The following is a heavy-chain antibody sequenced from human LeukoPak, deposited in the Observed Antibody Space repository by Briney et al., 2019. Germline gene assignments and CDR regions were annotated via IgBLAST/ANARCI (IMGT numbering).Heavy chain of an antibody. Sequence: PGGSLRLSCAASGFTFSDYYMSWIRQAPGKGLEWVSYISSSGSTIYYADSVKGRFTISRDNAKNSLYQQMNSLRAEDTAVYYCARGAYDSSGYYPQDYWGQGTLVTVSS. CDR3: ARGAYDSSGYYPQDY. CDR1: GFTFSDYY. D-gene: IGHD3-22*01. J-gene: IGHJ4*02. V-gene: IGHV3-11*04. CDR2: ISSSGSTI.